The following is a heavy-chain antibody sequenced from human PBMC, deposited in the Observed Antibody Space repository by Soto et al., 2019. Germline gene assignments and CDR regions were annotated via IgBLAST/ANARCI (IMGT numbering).Heavy chain of an antibody. Sequence: GGSLRLSCSASGFTFSSYAMHWVRQAPGKGLEYVSAISSNGGSTYYADSVKGRFTISRDNSKNTLYLQMSSLRAEDTAVYYCVKDYAREVVAVAGTFDAWSLYFQHWGQGTLVTVSS. J-gene: IGHJ1*01. CDR2: ISSNGGST. D-gene: IGHD6-19*01. CDR3: VKDYAREVVAVAGTFDAWSLYFQH. V-gene: IGHV3-64D*08. CDR1: GFTFSSYA.